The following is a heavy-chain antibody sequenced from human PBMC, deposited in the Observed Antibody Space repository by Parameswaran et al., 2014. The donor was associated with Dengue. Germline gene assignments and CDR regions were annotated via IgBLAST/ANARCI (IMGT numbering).Heavy chain of an antibody. D-gene: IGHD5-12*01. J-gene: IGHJ4*02. V-gene: IGHV3-49*02. CDR3: TRDKGWLPYYFDY. CDR2: IRSKAYGGTT. Sequence: VRQAPGKGLEWVGFIRSKAYGGTTEYAASVKGRFTISRDDSKSIAYLQMNSLKTEDTAVYYCTRDKGWLPYYFDYWGQGTLVTVSS.